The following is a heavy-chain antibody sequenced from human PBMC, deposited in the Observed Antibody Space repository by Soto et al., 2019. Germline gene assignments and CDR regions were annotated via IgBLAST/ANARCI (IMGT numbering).Heavy chain of an antibody. CDR2: ISYDGSNK. J-gene: IGHJ4*02. V-gene: IGHV3-30*19. Sequence: GGSLRLSCAASGFTYTTYTMHWVRQAPGKGLEWVAVISYDGSNKYYADSVKGRFTISRDNSKNTLYLQMNSLRAEDTAVYYCARDMDYWGQGTLVTVSS. CDR3: ARDMDY. CDR1: GFTYTTYT.